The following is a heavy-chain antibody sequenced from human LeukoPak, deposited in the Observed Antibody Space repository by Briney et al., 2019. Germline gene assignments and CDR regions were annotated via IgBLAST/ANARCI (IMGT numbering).Heavy chain of an antibody. CDR1: GYTFTGYY. CDR2: INPNSCGT. V-gene: IGHV1-2*02. J-gene: IGHJ4*02. CDR3: AKDWGAYCSGGSCYGDFDY. D-gene: IGHD2-15*01. Sequence: ASVKVSCKASGYTFTGYYMHWVRQAPGQGLEWMGWINPNSCGTNYAQKFQGRVTMTRDTSISTAYMELSRLRSDDTAVYYCAKDWGAYCSGGSCYGDFDYWGQGTLVTVSS.